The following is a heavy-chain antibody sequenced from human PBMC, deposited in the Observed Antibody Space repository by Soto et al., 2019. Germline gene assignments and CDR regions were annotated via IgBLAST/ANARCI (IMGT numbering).Heavy chain of an antibody. V-gene: IGHV4-59*01. CDR1: GGSISSYS. Sequence: SETLSLTCTVSGGSISSYSWSWIRQPPGKGLEWIGYIYYSGSTNYNPSLKSRVTISVDTSKNQFSLKLSSVTAADTAVYYCARSKRNYYYGMDVWGQGTTVTVSS. CDR2: IYYSGST. J-gene: IGHJ6*02. CDR3: ARSKRNYYYGMDV.